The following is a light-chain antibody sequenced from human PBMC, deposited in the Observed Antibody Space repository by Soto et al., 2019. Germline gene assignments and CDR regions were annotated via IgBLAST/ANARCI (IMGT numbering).Light chain of an antibody. CDR2: DVS. CDR3: CSYTSSSTSEV. Sequence: QSVLTQPASVSGSPGQSITISCTGTSSDVGGYNYVSWYQQHPDKAPKLIIFDVSNRPSGVPDRFSGSKSGNTASRTISGLQAEDEADYYCCSYTSSSTSEVFGTGTKVTVL. V-gene: IGLV2-14*03. CDR1: SSDVGGYNY. J-gene: IGLJ1*01.